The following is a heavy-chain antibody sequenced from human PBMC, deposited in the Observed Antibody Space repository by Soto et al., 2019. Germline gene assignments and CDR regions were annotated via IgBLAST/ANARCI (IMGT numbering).Heavy chain of an antibody. J-gene: IGHJ6*02. Sequence: QVQVVQSGDEVKKPGASVKFSCKASGYTFTNYGFSWVRQAPGQGLEWMGWIRGYNGNTKYAKKFQGRVTMTTDTSTSTTHIELRRMRTHDTAVYYNAREGQALYYHYSMAGRGQETAVTVS. CDR2: IRGYNGNT. V-gene: IGHV1-18*01. CDR1: GYTFTNYG. CDR3: AREGQALYYHYSMAG.